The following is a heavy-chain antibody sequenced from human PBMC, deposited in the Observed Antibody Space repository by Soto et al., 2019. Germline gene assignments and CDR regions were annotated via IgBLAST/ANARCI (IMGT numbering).Heavy chain of an antibody. D-gene: IGHD6-13*01. J-gene: IGHJ4*02. CDR2: INHSGST. CDR1: GGSFSGYY. CDR3: ARAASLAAAGTGDY. Sequence: QVQLQQWGAGLLKPSETLSLTCAVYGGSFSGYYWSWIRQPPGKGLEWIGEINHSGSTNYNPSFKRRVTISVNTSKNQFSLKLSSVTAADTAVYYFARAASLAAAGTGDYWGQGTLVTVS. V-gene: IGHV4-34*01.